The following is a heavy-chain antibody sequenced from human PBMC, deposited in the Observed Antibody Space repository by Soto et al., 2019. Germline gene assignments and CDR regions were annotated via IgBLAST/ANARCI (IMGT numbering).Heavy chain of an antibody. CDR1: GFTFRNYA. CDR2: IGGGGNSA. J-gene: IGHJ3*01. CDR3: VRQGPGSFDF. Sequence: SGGSLRLSCEASGFTFRNYAMNWVRQAPGKGLEWVSVIGGGGNSAYYADAVEGRFTISRDNSKNTLSLQMSSLTADDTAIYFWVRQGPGSFDFWGRGTMVTVSS. V-gene: IGHV3-23*01. D-gene: IGHD3-16*01.